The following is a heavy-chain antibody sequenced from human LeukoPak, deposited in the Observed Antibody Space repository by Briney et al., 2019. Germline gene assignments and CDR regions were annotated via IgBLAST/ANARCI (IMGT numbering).Heavy chain of an antibody. D-gene: IGHD3-22*01. Sequence: GGSLRLSCAASGFTFSSYAMHWVRQAPGKGLEWVSYISSGSTTIYYADSVKGRFTISRDNSKNTLYLQMSSLRAEDTAMYYCAREGNSGYYPYWGQGILVTVSS. J-gene: IGHJ4*02. V-gene: IGHV3-48*01. CDR3: AREGNSGYYPY. CDR2: ISSGSTTI. CDR1: GFTFSSYA.